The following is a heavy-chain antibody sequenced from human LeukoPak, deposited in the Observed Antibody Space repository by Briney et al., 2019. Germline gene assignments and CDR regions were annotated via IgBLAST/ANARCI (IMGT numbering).Heavy chain of an antibody. J-gene: IGHJ6*04. D-gene: IGHD3-3*01. CDR1: GFTFSSYA. V-gene: IGHV3-30-3*01. CDR3: ARVHERPLEYLLYFYYYGMDV. CDR2: ISYDGSNK. Sequence: GGSLRLSCAASGFTFSSYAMHWVRQAPGKGREWVAVISYDGSNKYYADSVKGRFTLPRDNSNNTLYLQINSLRAEDTAVYYCARVHERPLEYLLYFYYYGMDVWGEGTTVTVSS.